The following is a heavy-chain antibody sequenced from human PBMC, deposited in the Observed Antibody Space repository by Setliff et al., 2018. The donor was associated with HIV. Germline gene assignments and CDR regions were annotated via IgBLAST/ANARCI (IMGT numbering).Heavy chain of an antibody. CDR2: INPKTGVA. J-gene: IGHJ5*02. D-gene: IGHD5-12*01. CDR1: GYTFTDYY. V-gene: IGHV1-2*06. CDR3: ARAHYLVAMTRNWFDP. Sequence: ASVKVSCKASGYTFTDYYMHWVRQAPRQGLEWMGRINPKTGVADYLKRFQGRVTMTRDTSTNTAHMELIRPRFDDTATYFCARAHYLVAMTRNWFDPWGQGTRVTVSS.